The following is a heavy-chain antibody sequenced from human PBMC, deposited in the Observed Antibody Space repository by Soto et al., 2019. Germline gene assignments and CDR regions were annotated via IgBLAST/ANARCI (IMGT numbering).Heavy chain of an antibody. Sequence: SPTLSLPCAISGDSVSSNSAAWNWIRQSPSRGLEWLGRTYYRSKWYNDYAVSVKSRITINPDTSKNQFSLQLNSVTPEDTAVYYCARSITIFGVDTSYYYGMDVWGQGTTVTVSS. CDR3: ARSITIFGVDTSYYYGMDV. CDR1: GDSVSSNSAA. CDR2: TYYRSKWYN. J-gene: IGHJ6*02. V-gene: IGHV6-1*01. D-gene: IGHD3-3*01.